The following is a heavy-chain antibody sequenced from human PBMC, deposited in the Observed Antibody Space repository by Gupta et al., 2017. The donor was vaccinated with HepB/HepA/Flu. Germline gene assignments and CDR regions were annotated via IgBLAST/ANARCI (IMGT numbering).Heavy chain of an antibody. Sequence: QFQLVQSGAEVKKPGSSVKVSCKASVGTIRIHIINWVRQAPGQGLEWMGRIIPMVGSPNYARNFQGRVTITADKSTNIVYMELTTLRFEDTAVYYCTRGLTARDGMDVWGPGTMVNIS. CDR2: IIPMVGSP. D-gene: IGHD2-21*02. J-gene: IGHJ6*02. CDR3: TRGLTARDGMDV. V-gene: IGHV1-69*08. CDR1: VGTIRIHI.